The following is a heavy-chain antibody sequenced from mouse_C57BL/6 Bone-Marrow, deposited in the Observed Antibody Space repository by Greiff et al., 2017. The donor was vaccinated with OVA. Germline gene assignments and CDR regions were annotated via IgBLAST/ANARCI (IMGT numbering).Heavy chain of an antibody. CDR3: ARWDYGSSPNWYFDV. D-gene: IGHD1-1*01. V-gene: IGHV1-50*01. CDR2: IDPSDSYT. Sequence: VQLQQPGAELVKPGASVKLSCKASGYTFTSYWMQWVKQRPGQGLEWIGEIDPSDSYTNYNQKFKGKATLTVDTSSSTAYMQLSSLTSEDSAVYYCARWDYGSSPNWYFDVWGTGTTVTVSS. CDR1: GYTFTSYW. J-gene: IGHJ1*03.